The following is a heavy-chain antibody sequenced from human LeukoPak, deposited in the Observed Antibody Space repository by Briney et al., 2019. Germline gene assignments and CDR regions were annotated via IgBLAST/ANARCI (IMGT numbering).Heavy chain of an antibody. J-gene: IGHJ4*02. D-gene: IGHD4-11*01. Sequence: SETLSLTCTVSGGSINSYYWSWIRQPPGKGLEWIGYIYYSGSTNYNPSLKSRVTISVDTSKNQLSLKLSSVTAADTAVYYCARSRSSVDYTFDYWGQETLVTVSS. CDR2: IYYSGST. V-gene: IGHV4-59*08. CDR3: ARSRSSVDYTFDY. CDR1: GGSINSYY.